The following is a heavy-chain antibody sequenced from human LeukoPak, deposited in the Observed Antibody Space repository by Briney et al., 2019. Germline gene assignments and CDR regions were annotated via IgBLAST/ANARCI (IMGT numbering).Heavy chain of an antibody. J-gene: IGHJ5*02. V-gene: IGHV1-69*16. D-gene: IGHD2-2*01. CDR3: AREVHRIQLLGWFDP. CDR1: GGTFSSYT. Sequence: ASVKVSCKASGGTFSSYTISWVRQAPGQGLEWMGRIIPILGIANYAQKFQGRVTITTDESTSTAYMELSSLRSEDTAVYYCAREVHRIQLLGWFDPWGQGTLVTVSS. CDR2: IIPILGIA.